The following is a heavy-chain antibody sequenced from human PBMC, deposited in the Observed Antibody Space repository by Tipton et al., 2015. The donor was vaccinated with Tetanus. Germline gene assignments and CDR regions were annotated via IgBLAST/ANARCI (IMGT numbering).Heavy chain of an antibody. Sequence: LRLSCTVSGGSMRGDHWSWIRQPPGKGLEWLGHTYDSGRINYNPSLKSRVTISVDASRNQFSLTPNSVTAADTAVYFCAGYRVGGGGRGYWGQGTLVTVSS. V-gene: IGHV4-59*01. D-gene: IGHD5-24*01. CDR1: GGSMRGDH. J-gene: IGHJ4*02. CDR3: AGYRVGGGGRGY. CDR2: TYDSGRI.